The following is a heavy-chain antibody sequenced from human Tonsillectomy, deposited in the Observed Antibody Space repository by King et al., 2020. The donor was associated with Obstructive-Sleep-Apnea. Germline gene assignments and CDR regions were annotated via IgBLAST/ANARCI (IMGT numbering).Heavy chain of an antibody. J-gene: IGHJ4*02. D-gene: IGHD5-18*01. Sequence: MQLQESGPGLVKPSETLSLTCTVSGGSISSSSYWGWIRQPPGKGLEWIGHIYYSGSTYYNPSLKSRVTISVDTSKNQFSLELNSVTAADTAVYYCAGSDRDIAMGLFDYWGQGTLVTVSS. CDR3: AGSDRDIAMGLFDY. CDR2: IYYSGST. V-gene: IGHV4-39*07. CDR1: GGSISSSSY.